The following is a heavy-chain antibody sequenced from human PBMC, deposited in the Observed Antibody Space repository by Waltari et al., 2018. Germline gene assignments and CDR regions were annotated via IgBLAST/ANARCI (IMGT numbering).Heavy chain of an antibody. CDR1: GGSFSGYY. J-gene: IGHJ4*02. D-gene: IGHD3-22*01. CDR2: INHSGST. V-gene: IGHV4-34*01. Sequence: QVQLQQWGAGLLKPSETLSLTCAVYGGSFSGYYWSWIRQPPGKGLEWIGEINHSGSTNYNPSLKSRVTISVDTSKNQFSLKLSSVTAADTAVYYCAREVGDYYDSSGLYYFDYWGQGTLVTVSS. CDR3: AREVGDYYDSSGLYYFDY.